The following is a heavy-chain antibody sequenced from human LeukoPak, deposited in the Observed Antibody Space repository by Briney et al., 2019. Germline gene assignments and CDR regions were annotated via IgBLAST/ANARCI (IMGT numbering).Heavy chain of an antibody. J-gene: IGHJ4*02. Sequence: SETLSLTCTVSGGSISGSISYWGWIRQPPGKGLEWIGTISYSGSTDYNPSLKSRVTISVDTSKKQFYLKLTSVTAADTAVYYCARDGKYYFDYWGQGTLVTVSS. CDR1: GGSISGSISY. V-gene: IGHV4-39*07. CDR2: ISYSGST. CDR3: ARDGKYYFDY. D-gene: IGHD1-26*01.